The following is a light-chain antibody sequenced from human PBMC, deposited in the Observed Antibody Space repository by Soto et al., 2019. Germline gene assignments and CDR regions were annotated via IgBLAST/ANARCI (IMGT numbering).Light chain of an antibody. J-gene: IGKJ4*01. V-gene: IGKV3-11*01. Sequence: EIVLTQSPATLSLSPGERATLSCRASQSVSNYLAWYQQKPGQAPRLLIYAVSNRATGIPARFSGSGSGTDFTLTISSLEPEEFAVYYCQHRANWPLTFGGGTTVEIK. CDR3: QHRANWPLT. CDR2: AVS. CDR1: QSVSNY.